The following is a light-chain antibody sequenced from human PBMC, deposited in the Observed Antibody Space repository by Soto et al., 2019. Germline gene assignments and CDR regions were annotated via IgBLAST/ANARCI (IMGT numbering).Light chain of an antibody. V-gene: IGKV1-5*01. CDR1: QTLDTW. CDR2: NAS. CDR3: QQVESYPSP. J-gene: IGKJ4*01. Sequence: SQVTRSRSALSVYVRDRVMINYRASQTLDTWLAWYQQKPGKAPKLLVYNASTLESGVPSRFSGSGFGTDFTLTITSLQPEDFATYYCQQVESYPSPCAGGTKVDIK.